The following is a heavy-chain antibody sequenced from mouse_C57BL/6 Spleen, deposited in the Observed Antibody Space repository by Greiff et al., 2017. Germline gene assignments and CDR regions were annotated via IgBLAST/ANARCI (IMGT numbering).Heavy chain of an antibody. D-gene: IGHD1-1*01. Sequence: VQLKQSGPELVKPGDSVKISCKASGYSFTGYFMNWVMQSHGKSLEWIGRINPYNGDTFYNQKFKGKATLTVDKSSSTAHMELRSLTSEDSAVYYCAREGSEYYYAMDYWGQGTSVTVSS. J-gene: IGHJ4*01. V-gene: IGHV1-20*01. CDR1: GYSFTGYF. CDR3: AREGSEYYYAMDY. CDR2: INPYNGDT.